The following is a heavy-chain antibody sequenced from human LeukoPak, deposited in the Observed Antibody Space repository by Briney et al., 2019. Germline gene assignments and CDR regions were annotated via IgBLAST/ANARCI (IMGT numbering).Heavy chain of an antibody. Sequence: GSLRLSCTASGFTFGDCPMSWFRQAPGKGLEWVGRIKSKSDAGTTDYAAPVQGRFTISRDDSKNTLYLQMNSLKTEDTAVYYCTTVRLGYDSSGFYQRYFDYWGQGTLVTVSS. CDR2: IKSKSDAGTT. J-gene: IGHJ4*02. V-gene: IGHV3-15*01. CDR1: GFTFGDCP. D-gene: IGHD3-22*01. CDR3: TTVRLGYDSSGFYQRYFDY.